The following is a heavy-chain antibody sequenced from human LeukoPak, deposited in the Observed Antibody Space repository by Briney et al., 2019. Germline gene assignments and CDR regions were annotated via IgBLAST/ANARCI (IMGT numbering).Heavy chain of an antibody. V-gene: IGHV1-18*01. CDR2: ISTYNGNT. J-gene: IGHJ6*02. CDR3: ARVVRGSAMDV. D-gene: IGHD3-10*02. Sequence: ASVKVSCKTSDDTFNTSDITWVRQAPGQGLEWMGWISTYNGNTNFAQKLQGRVSMTTDTSTSTAYMELRSLRSDDTAVYYCARVVRGSAMDVWGQGTSVTVSS. CDR1: DDTFNTSD.